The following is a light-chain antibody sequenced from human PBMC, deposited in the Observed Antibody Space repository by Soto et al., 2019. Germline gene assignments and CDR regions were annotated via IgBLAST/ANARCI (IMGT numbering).Light chain of an antibody. Sequence: DNKMNQSPSTMTKTVGDRVTITCRASQSISSWLAWYQQKPGKAPKLLIYKASSLESGVPSRFSGSGSGTEFTLTISSLQPDDFATYYCQQYNSYSRTFGQGTNVDIK. CDR3: QQYNSYSRT. CDR2: KAS. J-gene: IGKJ1*01. CDR1: QSISSW. V-gene: IGKV1-5*03.